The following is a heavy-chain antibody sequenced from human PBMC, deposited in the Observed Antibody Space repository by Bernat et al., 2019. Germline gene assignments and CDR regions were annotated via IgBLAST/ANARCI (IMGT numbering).Heavy chain of an antibody. J-gene: IGHJ4*02. CDR1: GFSLSKARMG. CDR2: IFSKDEK. CDR3: ARLQPTVTNYFDY. V-gene: IGHV2-26*01. D-gene: IGHD4-11*01. Sequence: QVTLKESGPVLVKPTETLTLTCTVSGFSLSKARMGVSWIRQPPGKALEWLANIFSKDEKSYSPSLKSRLNISKDTSKSQVVLTMTNMDPVDTATYYCARLQPTVTNYFDYWGQGTLVTVSS.